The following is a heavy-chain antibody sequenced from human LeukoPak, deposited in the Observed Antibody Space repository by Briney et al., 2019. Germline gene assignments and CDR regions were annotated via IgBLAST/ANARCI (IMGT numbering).Heavy chain of an antibody. Sequence: KTSETLSLTCTVSGGSISSYFWSWMRQPAGKGLEWIGRIYDSGTTTYNPSLRSRVTMSVDTSKNQLYLNLRYVTAADTAVYYCARKDGDYWGQGTLVTVSS. J-gene: IGHJ4*02. CDR1: GGSISSYF. V-gene: IGHV4-4*07. CDR3: ARKDGDY. CDR2: IYDSGTT.